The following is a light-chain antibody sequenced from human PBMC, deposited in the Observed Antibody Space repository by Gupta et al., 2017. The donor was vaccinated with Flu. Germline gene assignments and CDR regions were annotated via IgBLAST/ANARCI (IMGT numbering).Light chain of an antibody. Sequence: DIVMTQSPLSLPVTPGEPASISCRSSQSLLHNNGNNYLDWYLQKPGQSPQLLIYLGSNRASGVPDRFSGSGSGTGFTLKISRVEAEDVGVYYCMQALQTPRTFGQGTKVEIK. CDR3: MQALQTPRT. CDR1: QSLLHNNGNNY. J-gene: IGKJ1*01. V-gene: IGKV2-28*01. CDR2: LGS.